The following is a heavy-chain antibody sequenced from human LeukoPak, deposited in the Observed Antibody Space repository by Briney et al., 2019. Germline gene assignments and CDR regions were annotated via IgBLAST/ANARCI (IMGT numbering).Heavy chain of an antibody. CDR3: ARDGYDFWSGYYPTDAFDI. CDR1: GFTFSSYS. CDR2: ISSSSSYI. V-gene: IGHV3-21*01. J-gene: IGHJ3*02. Sequence: GGSLRLPCAASGFTFSSYSMNWVRQAPGKGLEWVSSISSSSSYIYYADSVKGRFTISRDNAKNSLYLQMNSLRAEDTAVYYCARDGYDFWSGYYPTDAFDIWGQGTMVTVSS. D-gene: IGHD3-3*01.